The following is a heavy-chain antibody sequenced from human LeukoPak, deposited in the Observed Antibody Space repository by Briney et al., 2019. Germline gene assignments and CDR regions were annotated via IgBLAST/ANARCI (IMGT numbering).Heavy chain of an antibody. CDR2: IYSGGTT. Sequence: GGSLRLSCAASGFTVSTNYMSWVRQAPGKGLEWVSLIYSGGTTYYADSVKGRFTISRDNSKNTLYLQMNSLTAEDTAVYYCAREGRTTGYDYWGQGTLVTVSS. V-gene: IGHV3-53*01. J-gene: IGHJ4*02. D-gene: IGHD1/OR15-1a*01. CDR1: GFTVSTNY. CDR3: AREGRTTGYDY.